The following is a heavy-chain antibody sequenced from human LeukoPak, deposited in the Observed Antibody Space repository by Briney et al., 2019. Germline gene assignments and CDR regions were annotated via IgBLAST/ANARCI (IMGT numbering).Heavy chain of an antibody. CDR1: GFCVSSSY. J-gene: IGHJ4*02. CDR2: IYSGGST. D-gene: IGHD6-6*01. V-gene: IGHV3-66*01. CDR3: ARVIEARHFDY. Sequence: GGSLRLSCAASGFCVSSSYMSWVRQAPGKGLEWVSLIYSGGSTYYADSVKGRFTISRDNSKNTMFLQMNSLRDEDTAVYYCARVIEARHFDYWGQGTLVTVSS.